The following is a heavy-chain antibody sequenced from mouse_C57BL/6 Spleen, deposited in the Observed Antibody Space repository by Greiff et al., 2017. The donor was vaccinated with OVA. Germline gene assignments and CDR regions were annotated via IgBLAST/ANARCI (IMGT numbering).Heavy chain of an antibody. J-gene: IGHJ2*01. CDR3: ARSNYSNYVDY. D-gene: IGHD2-5*01. CDR2: INPGSGGT. Sequence: QVQLKQSGAELVRPGTSVKVSCKASGYAFTNYLIEWVKQRPGQGLEWIGVINPGSGGTNYNEKFKGKATLTADKSSSTAYMQLSSLTSEDSAVYFCARSNYSNYVDYWGQGTTLTVSS. V-gene: IGHV1-54*01. CDR1: GYAFTNYL.